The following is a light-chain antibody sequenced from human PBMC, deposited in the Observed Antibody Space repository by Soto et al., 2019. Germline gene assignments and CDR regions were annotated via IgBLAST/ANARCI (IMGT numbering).Light chain of an antibody. V-gene: IGKV3-15*01. CDR3: HQYNNWHT. CDR1: QSVSSN. Sequence: EIVMTQSPATLSVSPGERATLSCRASQSVSSNLAWYQQKPGQAPRLLSYGASTRATGVPARFSGTGSGTEFTLTISSLQSEDFAVYYCHQYNNWHTFGQGTKLEIK. J-gene: IGKJ2*01. CDR2: GAS.